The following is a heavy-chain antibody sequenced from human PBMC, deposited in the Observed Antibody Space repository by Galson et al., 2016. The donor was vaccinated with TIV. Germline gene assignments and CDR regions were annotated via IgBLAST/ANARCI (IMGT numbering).Heavy chain of an antibody. D-gene: IGHD3-10*01. Sequence: SLRLSCAASGFAFNFYGMNWVRQAPGKGLEWISSISLNGHHIYYAESVKGRFTVSRDNAASSLYLQMNRLRADDTALYYCAKVFGSGAYAQGDALDIWGQGTVVAVS. CDR1: GFAFNFYG. J-gene: IGHJ3*02. V-gene: IGHV3-21*01. CDR3: AKVFGSGAYAQGDALDI. CDR2: ISLNGHHI.